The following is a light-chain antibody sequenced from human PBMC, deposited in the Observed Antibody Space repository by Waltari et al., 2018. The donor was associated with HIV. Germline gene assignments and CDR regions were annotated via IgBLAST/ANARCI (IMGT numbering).Light chain of an antibody. V-gene: IGKV4-1*01. CDR2: WAS. J-gene: IGKJ4*01. CDR3: QQYYSTPRS. Sequence: DIVMTQSPDSLAVSLGERATINCKSSPSVLYSSNNKNYLAWYQQKPGQPPKLLIYWASTRESGVPDRFSGSGSGTDFTLTISSLQAGDVAVYYCQQYYSTPRSFGGGTKVEIK. CDR1: PSVLYSSNNKNY.